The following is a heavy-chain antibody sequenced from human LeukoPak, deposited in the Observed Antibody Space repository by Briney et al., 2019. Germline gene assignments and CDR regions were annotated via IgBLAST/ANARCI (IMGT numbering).Heavy chain of an antibody. Sequence: GSLRLSCAASGFPFSTYAMSWVRQAPGKGLEWVSTISGSGGNTYYTDSVKGRFTISRDNSKNILYLQMNSLRAEDTAVYYCAKVPESGYSLNWGQGTLVTVSS. CDR3: AKVPESGYSLN. J-gene: IGHJ4*02. CDR1: GFPFSTYA. D-gene: IGHD3-22*01. CDR2: ISGSGGNT. V-gene: IGHV3-23*01.